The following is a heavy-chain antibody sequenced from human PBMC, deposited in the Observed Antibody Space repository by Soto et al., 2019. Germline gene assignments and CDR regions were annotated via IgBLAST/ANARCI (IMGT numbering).Heavy chain of an antibody. J-gene: IGHJ5*01. Sequence: QITLKESGPTLVEPTQTLTLTCSFSEFSLSNSGVGVGWFRQAPGKALECLGIIYWDNDRRYNPSLKDRLSITKDTSKNQVVVTMTYMEPVDTGSYYCAHRVSYSDSWDVGWFDSWGQGTPVTVS. V-gene: IGHV2-5*02. D-gene: IGHD3-10*01. CDR1: EFSLSNSGVG. CDR3: AHRVSYSDSWDVGWFDS. CDR2: IYWDNDR.